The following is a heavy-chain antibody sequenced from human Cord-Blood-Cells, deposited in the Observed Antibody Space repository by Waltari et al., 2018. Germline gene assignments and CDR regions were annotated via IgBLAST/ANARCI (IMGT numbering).Heavy chain of an antibody. CDR3: ARPRTGTEYFQH. V-gene: IGHV3-30-3*01. CDR2: ISYDGSNK. D-gene: IGHD1-1*01. CDR1: GFTFSSYA. Sequence: QVQLVESGGGVVQPGRSLRLSCAASGFTFSSYAMHWVRQAPGKGLEWGPVISYDGSNKYCADSVRGRFTISRDNSRNTLYLQMNSLRAEDTAVYYCARPRTGTEYFQHWGQGTLVTVSS. J-gene: IGHJ1*01.